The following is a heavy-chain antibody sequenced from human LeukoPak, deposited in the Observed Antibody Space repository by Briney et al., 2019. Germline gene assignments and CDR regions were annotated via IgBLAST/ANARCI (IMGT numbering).Heavy chain of an antibody. V-gene: IGHV3-7*01. CDR1: GFTFSSYW. CDR3: AREEVGSGWTYYYYYYMDV. CDR2: IKQDGSEK. J-gene: IGHJ6*03. Sequence: PGGSLRLSCAASGFTFSSYWMSWVRQAPGKGLEWVANIKQDGSEKYYVDSVKGRFTISRDNAKNSLYLQMNSLRAEDTAVYYCAREEVGSGWTYYYYYYMDVWGKGTTVTVSS. D-gene: IGHD6-19*01.